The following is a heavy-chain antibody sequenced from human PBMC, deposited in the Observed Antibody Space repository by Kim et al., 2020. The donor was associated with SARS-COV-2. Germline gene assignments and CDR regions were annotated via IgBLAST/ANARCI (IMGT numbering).Heavy chain of an antibody. D-gene: IGHD3-10*01. CDR1: GFTFSSYA. Sequence: GGSLRLSCAASGFTFSSYAMHWVRQAPGKGLEWVAVIWYDGSNKYYADSVKGRFTISRDNSKNTLYLQMNSLRAEDTAVYYCARRGADYGSGSLAHWGQGTLVTVSS. CDR3: ARRGADYGSGSLAH. J-gene: IGHJ4*02. CDR2: IWYDGSNK. V-gene: IGHV3-33*01.